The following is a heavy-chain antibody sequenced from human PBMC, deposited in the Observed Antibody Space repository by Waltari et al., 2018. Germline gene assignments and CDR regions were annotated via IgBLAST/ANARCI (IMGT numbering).Heavy chain of an antibody. CDR2: INPNSGGT. CDR1: GYTFTGYY. Sequence: QVQLVQSGAEVKKPGASVKVSCKASGYTFTGYYMHWVRQAPGQGLEWMGWINPNSGGTNYAQEFQGRVTMTRDTSISTAYMELSRLRSDDTAVYYCARASSSSWYGFDYWGQGTLVTVSS. CDR3: ARASSSSWYGFDY. J-gene: IGHJ4*02. V-gene: IGHV1-2*02. D-gene: IGHD6-13*01.